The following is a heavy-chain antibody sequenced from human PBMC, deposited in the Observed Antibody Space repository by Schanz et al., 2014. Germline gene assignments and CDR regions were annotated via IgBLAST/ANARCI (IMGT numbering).Heavy chain of an antibody. CDR1: GFTVSNNL. D-gene: IGHD2-2*01. V-gene: IGHV3-66*01. CDR2: IYSGGST. CDR3: ARVKQGCSDSSCVLDP. J-gene: IGHJ5*02. Sequence: EVQLVESGGGLVQPGGSLRLSCAASGFTVSNNLMRWVRQAPGKGLEWVSIIYSGGSTFYADSVKGRFTISRDNSKNTLYLQMNSLRAEDTAVYYCARVKQGCSDSSCVLDPWGQGTLVTVSS.